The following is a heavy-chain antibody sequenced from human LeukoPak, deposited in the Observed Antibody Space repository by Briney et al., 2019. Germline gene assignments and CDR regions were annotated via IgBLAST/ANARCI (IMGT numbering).Heavy chain of an antibody. V-gene: IGHV3-48*04. CDR1: GFTFSDYT. CDR2: IDLSGSVL. D-gene: IGHD5-24*01. CDR3: ARDRDQGAGHDAFDX. Sequence: PGGSLRLSCAASGFTFSDYTMNWVRQAPGKGLEWVSYIDLSGSVLYYVDSVKGRFTISRDNAKNSLYLQMNSLRAEDTAVYYCARDRDQGAGHDAFDXXGQGTMVTVSS. J-gene: IGHJ3*02.